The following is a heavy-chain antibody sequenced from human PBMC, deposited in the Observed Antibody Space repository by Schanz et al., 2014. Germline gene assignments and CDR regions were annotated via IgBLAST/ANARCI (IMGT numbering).Heavy chain of an antibody. CDR3: VTEKRMESGTWAKAFDI. Sequence: QVQLVQSGAEVKKPGASVKLSCKASNYIFTKYYIHCVRQAPGQGLEWMGLINPYDDTIDYAKKFQGRFTMTRDTSTTTVYMELSSLRSDDTAMYYCVTEKRMESGTWAKAFDIWGLGTLVTVSS. V-gene: IGHV1-46*01. CDR1: NYIFTKYY. J-gene: IGHJ4*01. CDR2: INPYDDTI. D-gene: IGHD3-3*01.